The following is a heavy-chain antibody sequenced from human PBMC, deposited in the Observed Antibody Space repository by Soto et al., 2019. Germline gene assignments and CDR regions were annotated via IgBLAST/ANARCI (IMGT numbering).Heavy chain of an antibody. D-gene: IGHD3-10*01. CDR3: ARERTFGDNKHNYMDV. CDR1: EFTFSRHG. J-gene: IGHJ6*03. CDR2: IWSDGSNE. V-gene: IGHV3-33*01. Sequence: ESGGGVVQPGRSLRLSCAASEFTFSRHGMHWVRQAPGKGVQWVGVIWSDGSNELYADSVKGRFIISSDNSKNILYLQMNSLRAEDTAVYYCARERTFGDNKHNYMDVWGTGIAVTVSS.